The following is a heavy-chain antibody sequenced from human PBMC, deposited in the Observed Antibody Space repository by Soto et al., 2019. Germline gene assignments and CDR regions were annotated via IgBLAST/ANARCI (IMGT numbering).Heavy chain of an antibody. D-gene: IGHD3-10*01. CDR1: GFTFSSYA. Sequence: QVQLVESGGGVVQPGRSLRLSCAASGFTFSSYAMHWVRQAPGKGMEWVAVISYDGSNKYYADSVKGRFTISRDNSKNTLYLQMNSLRAEDTAVYYCARSPLTGGYYFDYWGQGTLVTVSS. V-gene: IGHV3-30-3*01. J-gene: IGHJ4*02. CDR2: ISYDGSNK. CDR3: ARSPLTGGYYFDY.